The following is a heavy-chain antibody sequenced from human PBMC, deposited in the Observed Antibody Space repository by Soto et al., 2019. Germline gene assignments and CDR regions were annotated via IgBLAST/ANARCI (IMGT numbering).Heavy chain of an antibody. D-gene: IGHD2-21*02. Sequence: EVQLLESGGGLIQPGGSLRLSCAASGFSISSDAMSWVRQAPGKGLEWVSGIGGSGANTNYADSVKGRFAISIDNSKNTLYLQMSSLRAEDTAVYYCAKRQSGNFGPFDSWGQGTLVTVSS. J-gene: IGHJ4*02. V-gene: IGHV3-23*01. CDR3: AKRQSGNFGPFDS. CDR2: IGGSGANT. CDR1: GFSISSDA.